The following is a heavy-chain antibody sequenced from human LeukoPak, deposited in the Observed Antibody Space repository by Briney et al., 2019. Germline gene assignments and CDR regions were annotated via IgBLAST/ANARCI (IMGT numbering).Heavy chain of an antibody. V-gene: IGHV3-21*01. Sequence: GGSLRLSCAASGFTFSSYSMNWVRQAPGKGLEWVSSISSSSSYIYYADSVKGRFTISRDNAKNSLYLQMNSLRAEDTAVYYCARALDSSGYCGYPWLVYYFDYWGQGTLVTVSS. CDR2: ISSSSSYI. CDR3: ARALDSSGYCGYPWLVYYFDY. CDR1: GFTFSSYS. J-gene: IGHJ4*02. D-gene: IGHD3-22*01.